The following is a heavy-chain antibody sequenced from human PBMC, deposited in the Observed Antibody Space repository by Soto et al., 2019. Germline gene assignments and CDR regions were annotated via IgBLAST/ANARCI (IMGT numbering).Heavy chain of an antibody. J-gene: IGHJ4*02. D-gene: IGHD6-19*01. CDR3: ARAVGWLYYFDY. V-gene: IGHV4-30-4*01. Sequence: LSLTCTVSGGSISSGDYYWSWIRQPPGKGLEWIGYIYYGGSTYYNPSLKSRVTISVDTSKNQFSLKLSSVTAADTAVYYCARAVGWLYYFDYWGQGTLVTVSS. CDR1: GGSISSGDYY. CDR2: IYYGGST.